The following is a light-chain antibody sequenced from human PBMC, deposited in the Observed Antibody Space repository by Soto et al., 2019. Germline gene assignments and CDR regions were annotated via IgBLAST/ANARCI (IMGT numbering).Light chain of an antibody. V-gene: IGLV1-40*01. CDR2: GNN. J-gene: IGLJ1*01. Sequence: QSALTQPPSVSGAPGQRVTISCTGSSSNIGAGYYVHWVQQLPGTAPELLIYGNNLRPSGVPDRFSASKSGTSASLDITGLQAEDEADFYCQSYDSSLSAHVFGTGTKVT. CDR1: SSNIGAGYY. CDR3: QSYDSSLSAHV.